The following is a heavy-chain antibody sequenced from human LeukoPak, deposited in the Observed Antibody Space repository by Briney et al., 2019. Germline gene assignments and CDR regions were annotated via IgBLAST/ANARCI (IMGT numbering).Heavy chain of an antibody. Sequence: PGGSLRLSCAASGFTFSTYGMHWVRQAPGKGLEWVAVIWYDGSNKYHTDSVKGRFTIPRDNSKNALNLQMNSLRAEDTAVYYCARDGEGYSAAWSRGGFDYWGQGALVTVSS. D-gene: IGHD5-12*01. CDR1: GFTFSTYG. CDR2: IWYDGSNK. CDR3: ARDGEGYSAAWSRGGFDY. J-gene: IGHJ4*02. V-gene: IGHV3-33*01.